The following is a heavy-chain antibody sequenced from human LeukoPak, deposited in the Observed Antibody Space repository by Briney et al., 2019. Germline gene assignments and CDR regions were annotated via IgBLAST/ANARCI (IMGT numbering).Heavy chain of an antibody. CDR2: ISGSGGST. D-gene: IGHD3-10*01. Sequence: GGTLRLSCAASGFTFSSYGMSWVRQAPGKGLEWVSAISGSGGSTYYADSVKGRFTISRDNSKNTLYLQMNSLRAEDTAVYYCAKTAWGGSGSYYNHWGQGTLVTASS. CDR1: GFTFSSYG. CDR3: AKTAWGGSGSYYNH. J-gene: IGHJ5*02. V-gene: IGHV3-23*01.